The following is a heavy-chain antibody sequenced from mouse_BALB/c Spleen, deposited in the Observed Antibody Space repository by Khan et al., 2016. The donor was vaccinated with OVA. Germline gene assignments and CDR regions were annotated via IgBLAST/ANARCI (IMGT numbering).Heavy chain of an antibody. CDR1: GYTFTNYG. CDR3: ARPPYFSYTRDH. CDR2: INTYTGEP. D-gene: IGHD2-10*01. V-gene: IGHV9-3-1*01. Sequence: QIQLVQSGPELKKPGETVKISCKASGYTFTNYGMNWVKQSPGKALKWMGWINTYTGEPTYADDFKGRFAFSLETSASTAYLQINNLKNEDTATYFCARPPYFSYTRDHWGKGTSVTVSA. J-gene: IGHJ4*01.